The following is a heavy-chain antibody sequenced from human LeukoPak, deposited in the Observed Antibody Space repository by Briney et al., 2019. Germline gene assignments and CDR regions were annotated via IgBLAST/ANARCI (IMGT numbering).Heavy chain of an antibody. CDR3: ARSPPGRTNWNYYDY. CDR1: GFTSSDYA. J-gene: IGHJ4*02. Sequence: GGSLRLSCAASGFTSSDYAMHWVRQAPGKELEFVSVIGPIGVYTYYANSVKGRFTISRDNSKSTVSLQMGSLRDEDMAVYYCARSPPGRTNWNYYDYWGRGTLVTVSS. D-gene: IGHD1-1*01. CDR2: IGPIGVYT. V-gene: IGHV3-64*01.